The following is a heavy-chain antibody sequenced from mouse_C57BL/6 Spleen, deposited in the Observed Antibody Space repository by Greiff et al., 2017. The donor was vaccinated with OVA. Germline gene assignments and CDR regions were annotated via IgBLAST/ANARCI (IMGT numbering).Heavy chain of an antibody. CDR1: GYTFTDYY. CDR3: ARQDYGSSYGYFDV. D-gene: IGHD1-1*01. J-gene: IGHJ1*03. V-gene: IGHV1-19*01. Sequence: EVKLMESGPVLVKPGASVKMSCKASGYTFTDYYMNWVKQSHGKSLEWIGVINPYNGGTSYNQKFKGKATLTVDKSSSTAYMELNSLTSEDSAVYYCARQDYGSSYGYFDVWGTGTTVTVSS. CDR2: INPYNGGT.